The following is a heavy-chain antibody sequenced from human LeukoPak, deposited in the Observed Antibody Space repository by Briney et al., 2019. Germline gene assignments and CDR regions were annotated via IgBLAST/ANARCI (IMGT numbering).Heavy chain of an antibody. CDR3: ATSSGWTPFDY. CDR2: ISSSSSTI. CDR1: GFTYSSYA. V-gene: IGHV3-48*04. D-gene: IGHD6-19*01. J-gene: IGHJ4*02. Sequence: GGSLRLSCAASGFTYSSYAMSWVRQAPGKGLEWVSYISSSSSTIYYADSVKGRFTISRDNAKNSLYLQMNSLRAEDTAVYYCATSSGWTPFDYWGQGTLVTVSS.